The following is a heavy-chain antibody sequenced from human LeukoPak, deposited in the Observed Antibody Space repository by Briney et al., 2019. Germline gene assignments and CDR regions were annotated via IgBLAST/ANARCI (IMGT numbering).Heavy chain of an antibody. D-gene: IGHD3-10*01. Sequence: ASVKVSCKASGYTFTVYYMHWVRQAPGQGLEWMGWINPNSGGTNYAQKFQGRVTMTRDTSISTAYMELSRLRSDDTAVYYCASWWFGELLFRDYWGQGTLVTVSS. V-gene: IGHV1-2*02. CDR3: ASWWFGELLFRDY. CDR1: GYTFTVYY. J-gene: IGHJ4*02. CDR2: INPNSGGT.